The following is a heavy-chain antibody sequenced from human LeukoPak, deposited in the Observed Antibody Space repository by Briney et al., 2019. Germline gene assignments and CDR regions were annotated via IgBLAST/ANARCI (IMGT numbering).Heavy chain of an antibody. J-gene: IGHJ4*02. V-gene: IGHV3-23*01. CDR3: AKAELGVDTFFDY. Sequence: GESLRLSCAASGFTFSDCALGWVRQAPGRGLEWVATLSGSGAGTYYSDSVQGRFTISRDNSKRTLFLQMNSLRAEDTAFYYCAKAELGVDTFFDYWGQGTLVTVSS. CDR1: GFTFSDCA. D-gene: IGHD3-3*01. CDR2: LSGSGAGT.